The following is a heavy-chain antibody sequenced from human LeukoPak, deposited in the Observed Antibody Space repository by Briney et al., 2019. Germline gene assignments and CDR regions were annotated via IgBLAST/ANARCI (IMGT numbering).Heavy chain of an antibody. CDR1: GFTVSSNY. Sequence: PGGSLRLSCAASGFTVSSNYMSWVRQAPGKGLEWVSVIYSGGSTYYADSVKGRFTISRDNSKNTLYLQMNSLRAEDTALYYCAKDGGGTIFGMVIILHYMDVWGKGTTVTVSS. J-gene: IGHJ6*03. CDR2: IYSGGST. D-gene: IGHD3-3*01. CDR3: AKDGGGTIFGMVIILHYMDV. V-gene: IGHV3-53*01.